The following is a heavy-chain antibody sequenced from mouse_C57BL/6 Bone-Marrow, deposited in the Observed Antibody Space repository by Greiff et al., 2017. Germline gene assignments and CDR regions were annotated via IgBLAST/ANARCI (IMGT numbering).Heavy chain of an antibody. CDR1: GYTFPDYS. D-gene: IGHD1-1*01. V-gene: IGHV1-76*01. CDR3: ARDGSSYYAMDY. CDR2: IYPGSGNT. J-gene: IGHJ4*01. Sequence: QVNVKQSGAELVRPGASVKLSCKASGYTFPDYSINWVTQRPGQGLEWIARIYPGSGNTSYNEKFKGQATLTAEKASSTDYRQLSRLTSEDSAVDFCARDGSSYYAMDYWGQGTSVTGSS.